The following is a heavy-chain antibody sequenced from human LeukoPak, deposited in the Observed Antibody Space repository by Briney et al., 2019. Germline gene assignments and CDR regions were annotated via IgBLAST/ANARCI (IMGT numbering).Heavy chain of an antibody. Sequence: NPSETLSLTCSVSSYSISRGYYWGWIRQSPGKGLEWIGNIYQSGSTSYNPSLKSRVTISVDTSKNQFSLKLSSATAADTAVYYCARRPYYYDSSGYYPYYFDYWGQGTLVTVSS. V-gene: IGHV4-38-2*02. J-gene: IGHJ4*02. CDR3: ARRPYYYDSSGYYPYYFDY. D-gene: IGHD3-22*01. CDR2: IYQSGST. CDR1: SYSISRGYY.